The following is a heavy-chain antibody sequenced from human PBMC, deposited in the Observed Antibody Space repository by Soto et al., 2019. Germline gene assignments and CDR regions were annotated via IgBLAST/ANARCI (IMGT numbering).Heavy chain of an antibody. D-gene: IGHD6-13*01. Sequence: PSETLSLTCAVYGGSFSGYYWNWIRQPPGKGLEWIGDINHSGGTNYNPSLKSRVTMSVDTANNQFSLKLTSVTAADTAVYYCARGVPNSSSWTLEGDYWGQGTLVTVPQ. J-gene: IGHJ4*02. CDR1: GGSFSGYY. CDR2: INHSGGT. V-gene: IGHV4-34*01. CDR3: ARGVPNSSSWTLEGDY.